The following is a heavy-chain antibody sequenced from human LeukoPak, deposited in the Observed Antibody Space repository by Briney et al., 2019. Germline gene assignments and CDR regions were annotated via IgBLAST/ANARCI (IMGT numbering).Heavy chain of an antibody. J-gene: IGHJ4*02. D-gene: IGHD6-13*01. CDR2: INPNSGGT. CDR3: ARERIAAAGAGSCFDY. CDR1: GYTFTGYY. V-gene: IGHV1-2*02. Sequence: ASVKVSCKASGYTFTGYYMHWVRQAPGQGLEWMGWINPNSGGTNYAQKFQGRVTMTRDTSISTAYMELNRLRSDDTAVYYCARERIAAAGAGSCFDYWGQGTLVTVSS.